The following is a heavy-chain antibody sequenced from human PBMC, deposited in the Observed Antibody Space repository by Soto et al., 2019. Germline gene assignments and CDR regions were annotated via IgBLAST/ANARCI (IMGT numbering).Heavy chain of an antibody. CDR1: GYTFTSYG. J-gene: IGHJ3*02. Sequence: QVQLVQSGAEVKKPGASVKVSCKASGYTFTSYGISWVRQAPGQGLEWMGWISAYNGNTDYAQKLQGRVTMTTDTSTSTAYMELRSLRSDDTAVYYCARANYDSSGYYPDAFDIWGQGTMVTVSS. D-gene: IGHD3-22*01. CDR2: ISAYNGNT. V-gene: IGHV1-18*01. CDR3: ARANYDSSGYYPDAFDI.